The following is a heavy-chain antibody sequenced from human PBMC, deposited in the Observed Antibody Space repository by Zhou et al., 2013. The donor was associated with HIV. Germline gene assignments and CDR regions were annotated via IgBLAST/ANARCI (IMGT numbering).Heavy chain of an antibody. CDR2: MNPNNGAT. CDR1: GYPFIGYY. CDR3: ATSYSNFGWFDP. J-gene: IGHJ5*02. D-gene: IGHD4-4*01. V-gene: IGHV1-2*02. Sequence: QAQLVQSGAEVKKSGASVKVSCKASGYPFIGYYIHWVRQAPGQGLEWMGWMNPNNGATNYAQNFQGRVSMTRDTSVSTAYMELSSLRSDDTAVYYCATSYSNFGWFDPWGQGTLVTVSS.